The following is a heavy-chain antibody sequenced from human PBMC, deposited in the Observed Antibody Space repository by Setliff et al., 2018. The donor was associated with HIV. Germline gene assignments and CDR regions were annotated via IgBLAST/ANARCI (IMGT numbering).Heavy chain of an antibody. CDR1: GYTLTSNH. CDR3: ARVVAGTGSYYFDY. V-gene: IGHV1-18*04. Sequence: ASVKVSCKASGYTLTSNHMHWVRQAPGQGLEWMGWISGYNGITKYSQKLQGRVTMTTDTSTSTAYMELSSLRSEDTAVYYCARVVAGTGSYYFDYWGQGTLVTVSS. CDR2: ISGYNGIT. J-gene: IGHJ4*02. D-gene: IGHD6-19*01.